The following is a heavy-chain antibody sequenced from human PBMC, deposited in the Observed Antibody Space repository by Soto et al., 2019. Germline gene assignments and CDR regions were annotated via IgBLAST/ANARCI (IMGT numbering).Heavy chain of an antibody. CDR3: ARVMGWFGEEGFDY. Sequence: QVQLVQSGAEVKKPGASVKVSCKASGYTFTSYDINWVRQATGQGLEWMGWMNPNSGNTGYAQKFQGRVTMTRNTSISTAYMELSSLRSEDTAVHYWARVMGWFGEEGFDYWGQGTLVTVSS. J-gene: IGHJ4*02. V-gene: IGHV1-8*01. CDR1: GYTFTSYD. CDR2: MNPNSGNT. D-gene: IGHD3-10*01.